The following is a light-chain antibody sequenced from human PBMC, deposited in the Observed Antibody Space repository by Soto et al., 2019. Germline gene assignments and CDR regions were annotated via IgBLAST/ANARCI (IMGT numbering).Light chain of an antibody. CDR1: QSISSN. Sequence: EIVLTQSPGTLSLSPGDRATLSCRASQSISSNLAWYQQKPGQAPRVLIYGASSRATGIPDRFSGSGSGTDFTLTISRLEPEDFAVYYCQQYGSSPLTFGGGTKVDIK. V-gene: IGKV3-20*01. J-gene: IGKJ4*01. CDR3: QQYGSSPLT. CDR2: GAS.